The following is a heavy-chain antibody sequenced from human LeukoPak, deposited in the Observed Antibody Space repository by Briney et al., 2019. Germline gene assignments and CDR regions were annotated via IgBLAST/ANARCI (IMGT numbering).Heavy chain of an antibody. CDR3: ARAGVENAFDI. Sequence: GGSLRLSCAASGFTFSSHGMHWVRQAPGKGLGWVAVISYDGSLKYYADSVKGRFTISRHNSNNTLYLQMNSLKPEDTAVYYCARAGVENAFDIWGRGTMVTVSS. J-gene: IGHJ3*02. CDR2: ISYDGSLK. CDR1: GFTFSSHG. V-gene: IGHV3-30*03.